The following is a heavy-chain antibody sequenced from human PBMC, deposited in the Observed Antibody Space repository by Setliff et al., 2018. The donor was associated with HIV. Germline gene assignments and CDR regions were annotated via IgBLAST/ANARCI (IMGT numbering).Heavy chain of an antibody. J-gene: IGHJ5*02. Sequence: SVKVSCKASGGTFSSYVISWVRQAPGQGPEWMGGIIPMYGVTNYAQKFQGRVTITTDESTSTAYMELSSLRSEDTAVYYCALPYCSGGNCWSSASLPPAGWLDPWGQGTLVTVSS. V-gene: IGHV1-69*05. CDR3: ALPYCSGGNCWSSASLPPAGWLDP. CDR2: IIPMYGVT. D-gene: IGHD2-15*01. CDR1: GGTFSSYV.